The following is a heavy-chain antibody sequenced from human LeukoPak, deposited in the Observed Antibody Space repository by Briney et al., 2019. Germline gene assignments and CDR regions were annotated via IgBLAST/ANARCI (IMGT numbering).Heavy chain of an antibody. CDR3: ASQSLYWDFDY. CDR2: INSDGSST. CDR1: GFTFSSYW. V-gene: IGHV3-74*01. J-gene: IGHJ4*02. D-gene: IGHD2-8*02. Sequence: GGSLRLSCAASGFTFSSYWMHWVRQAPGKGLVWVSRINSDGSSTSYADSVKGRFTISRDNAKNTLYLQMNSLRAEDTAVYYCASQSLYWDFDYWGQGTLVTFSS.